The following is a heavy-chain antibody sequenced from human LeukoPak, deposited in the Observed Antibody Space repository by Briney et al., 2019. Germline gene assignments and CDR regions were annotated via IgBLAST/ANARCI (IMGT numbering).Heavy chain of an antibody. V-gene: IGHV3-30*03. CDR2: ISYDGSNK. D-gene: IGHD3-16*01. CDR3: ARAGFGGVTTFDY. J-gene: IGHJ4*02. CDR1: GFTFSSYA. Sequence: PGGSLRLSCAASGFTFSSYAMHWVRQAPGKGLEWVAVISYDGSNKYYADSVKGRFTISRDNAKNSLYLQMNSLRAEDTAVYYCARAGFGGVTTFDYWGQGTLVTVSS.